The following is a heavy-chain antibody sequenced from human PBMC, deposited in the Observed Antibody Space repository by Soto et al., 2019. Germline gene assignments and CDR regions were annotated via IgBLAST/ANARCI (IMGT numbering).Heavy chain of an antibody. Sequence: ASVKVSCKASGYTFTSYAMHWVRQAPGQRLEWMGWINAGNGNTKYSQKFQGRVTITRDTSASTAYMELSSLRSEDTAVYYCARDQDYSNYYFDYWGQGTLVTVSS. CDR1: GYTFTSYA. CDR3: ARDQDYSNYYFDY. V-gene: IGHV1-3*01. CDR2: INAGNGNT. J-gene: IGHJ4*02. D-gene: IGHD4-4*01.